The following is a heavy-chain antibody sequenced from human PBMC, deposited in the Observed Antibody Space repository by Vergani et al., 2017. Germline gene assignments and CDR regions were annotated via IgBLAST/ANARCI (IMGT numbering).Heavy chain of an antibody. V-gene: IGHV3-21*01. J-gene: IGHJ3*02. CDR2: ISSSSSYI. D-gene: IGHD7-27*01. Sequence: VQLVESGGGVVQPGRSLRLSCAASGFTFSSYSMNWVRQAPGKGLEWVSSISSSSSYIYYADSVKGRFTISRDNAKNSLYLQMNSLRAEDTAVYYCARGSGDGAFDIWGQGTMVTVSS. CDR3: ARGSGDGAFDI. CDR1: GFTFSSYS.